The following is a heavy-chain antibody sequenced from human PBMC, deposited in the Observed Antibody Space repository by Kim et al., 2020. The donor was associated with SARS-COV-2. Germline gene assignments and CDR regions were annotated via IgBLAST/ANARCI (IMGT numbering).Heavy chain of an antibody. Sequence: YYKPSLKSRVTISVDTSKNQFSLKLSSVTAADTAVYYCARVRDRVVVADYWGQGTLVTVSS. V-gene: IGHV4-31*02. D-gene: IGHD2-21*01. J-gene: IGHJ4*02. CDR3: ARVRDRVVVADY.